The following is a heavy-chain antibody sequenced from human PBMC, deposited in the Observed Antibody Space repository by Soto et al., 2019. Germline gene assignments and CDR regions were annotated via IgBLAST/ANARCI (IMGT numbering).Heavy chain of an antibody. J-gene: IGHJ4*02. Sequence: QVQLLQSGAEVKKPGASVKVSCKTSGYTFTDYGITWVRQAPGQGLEWMGWISAKNGNTNYVQKFRDRVTMTTDTSTSTPYMELRSLTSDDTAVYYCARDKEFPDYWGQGTLVTVSS. V-gene: IGHV1-18*01. CDR2: ISAKNGNT. CDR3: ARDKEFPDY. CDR1: GYTFTDYG.